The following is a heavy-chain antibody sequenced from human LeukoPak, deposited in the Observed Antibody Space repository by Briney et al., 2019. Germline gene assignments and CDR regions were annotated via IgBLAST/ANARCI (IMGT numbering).Heavy chain of an antibody. V-gene: IGHV1-24*01. CDR3: AATALVGAAQGVYYFDY. CDR1: GYTLTELS. D-gene: IGHD1-26*01. Sequence: GASVKVSCKVSGYTLTELSMHWVRQAPGKGLEWMGGFDPEDGETIYAQKFQGRVTMTEDTSTDTAYMELSSLRSEDTAVYYCAATALVGAAQGVYYFDYWGQGTLVTVSS. J-gene: IGHJ4*02. CDR2: FDPEDGET.